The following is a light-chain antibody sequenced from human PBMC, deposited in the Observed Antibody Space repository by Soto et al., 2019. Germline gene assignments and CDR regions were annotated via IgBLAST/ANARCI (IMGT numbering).Light chain of an antibody. CDR1: SSDVGGYNS. Sequence: QSALTQPASVSGSPGQSITISCTGTSSDVGGYNSVSWYQQPPGKAPKLMIYEVSNRPSGVSNRFSGSKSGNTASLTISGLQAEDEADYYCSSYTSSSTWVFGGGTKVTVL. CDR3: SSYTSSSTWV. CDR2: EVS. J-gene: IGLJ3*02. V-gene: IGLV2-14*01.